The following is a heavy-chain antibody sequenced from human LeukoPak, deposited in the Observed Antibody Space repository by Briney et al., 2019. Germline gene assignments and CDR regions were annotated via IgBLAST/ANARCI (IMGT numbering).Heavy chain of an antibody. Sequence: GGSLRLSCVASGFTFGSFAMTWVRQAPGKGLEWVAAISGSGDKTYYADSVKGRFTISRDNSKTTLFLQLNSLGAGDSAVFYCAKDGTNYGLGTSFDNWGQGTLVTVSS. V-gene: IGHV3-23*01. D-gene: IGHD3-10*01. CDR2: ISGSGDKT. CDR1: GFTFGSFA. CDR3: AKDGTNYGLGTSFDN. J-gene: IGHJ4*02.